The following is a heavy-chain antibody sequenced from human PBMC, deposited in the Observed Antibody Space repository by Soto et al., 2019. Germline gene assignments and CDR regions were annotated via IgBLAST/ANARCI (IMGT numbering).Heavy chain of an antibody. V-gene: IGHV3-48*02. Sequence: VQLVESGGGVVQPGRSLRLSCAASGFTFSSYSVNWVRQAPGKGLEWVSYISSGSKTIYYADSVKGRFTVSRDNAKNSQYLQMNSLTDEDTAVYYCAREDILGVRSFDYWGRGTLVTVSS. CDR2: ISSGSKTI. J-gene: IGHJ4*02. CDR1: GFTFSSYS. D-gene: IGHD3-10*01. CDR3: AREDILGVRSFDY.